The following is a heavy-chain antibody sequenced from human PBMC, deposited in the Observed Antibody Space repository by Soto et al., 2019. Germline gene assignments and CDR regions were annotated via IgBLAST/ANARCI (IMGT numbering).Heavy chain of an antibody. CDR2: IWYDGSNK. Sequence: SLRLSCAASGFTFSSYGMHWVRQAPGKGLEWVAVIWYDGSNKYYADSVKGRFTISRDNSKNTLYLQMNSLRAEDTAVYYCARDNCSGGSCYLFHWGQGTLVTVSS. D-gene: IGHD2-15*01. J-gene: IGHJ4*02. V-gene: IGHV3-33*01. CDR1: GFTFSSYG. CDR3: ARDNCSGGSCYLFH.